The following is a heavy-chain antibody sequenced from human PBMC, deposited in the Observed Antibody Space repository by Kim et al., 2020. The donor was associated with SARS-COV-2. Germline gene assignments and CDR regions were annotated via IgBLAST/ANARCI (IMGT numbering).Heavy chain of an antibody. D-gene: IGHD3-22*01. CDR3: AKDRRTMIVVAPMFDP. V-gene: IGHV3-30*18. CDR2: ISYDGSNK. CDR1: GFTFSSYG. Sequence: GGSLRLSCAASGFTFSSYGMHWVRQAPGKGLEWVAVISYDGSNKYYADSVKGRFTISRDNSKNTLYLQMNSLRAEDTAVYYCAKDRRTMIVVAPMFDPWGQGTLVTSPQ. J-gene: IGHJ5*02.